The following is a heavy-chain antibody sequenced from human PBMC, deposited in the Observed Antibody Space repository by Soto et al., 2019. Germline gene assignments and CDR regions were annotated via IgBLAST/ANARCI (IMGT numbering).Heavy chain of an antibody. CDR2: ISGSGGST. CDR3: AKDKILVVVTRLGIGAFDI. D-gene: IGHD2-21*01. Sequence: GGSLRLSCAASGFTFSSYAMSWVRQAPGKGLEWVSAISGSGGSTYYADSVKGRFTISRDNSKNTLYLQMNSLRAEDTAVYYCAKDKILVVVTRLGIGAFDIWGQGTMVTVSS. J-gene: IGHJ3*02. V-gene: IGHV3-23*01. CDR1: GFTFSSYA.